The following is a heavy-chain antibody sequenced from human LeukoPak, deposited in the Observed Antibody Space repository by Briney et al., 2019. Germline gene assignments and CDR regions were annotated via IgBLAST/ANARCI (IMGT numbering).Heavy chain of an antibody. CDR2: IWYDGSNK. J-gene: IGHJ6*02. V-gene: IGHV3-33*01. D-gene: IGHD3-10*01. CDR1: GFTFSSYG. Sequence: GGSLRLSCAASGFTFSSYGMHWVRQAPGKGLEWVAAIWYDGSNKYYADSVKGRFTISRDNSKNTLYLQMNSLRAEDTAVYYCARDLNGSGRGGDYYYYGMDVWGQGTTVTVSS. CDR3: ARDLNGSGRGGDYYYYGMDV.